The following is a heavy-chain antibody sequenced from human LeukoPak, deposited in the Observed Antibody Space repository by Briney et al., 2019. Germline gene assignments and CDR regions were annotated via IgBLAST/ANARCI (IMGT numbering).Heavy chain of an antibody. CDR3: ARGYTYGKFDY. D-gene: IGHD5-18*01. CDR1: GYIFTDYY. V-gene: IGHV1-2*06. Sequence: GASVKVSCKAGGYIFTDYYIHWVRQAPGQGLEWMGRINPKNGATNYAQKFQGRVTMTRDTSISTAYMELSRLRSDETAVYYCARGYTYGKFDYWGQGTLATVSS. CDR2: INPKNGAT. J-gene: IGHJ4*02.